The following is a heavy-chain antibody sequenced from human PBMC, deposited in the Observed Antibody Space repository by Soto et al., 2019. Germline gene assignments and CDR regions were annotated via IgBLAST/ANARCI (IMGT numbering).Heavy chain of an antibody. CDR3: AKGLRWSGGNSFDY. CDR1: GYSVSSNSAT. D-gene: IGHD6-13*01. V-gene: IGHV6-1*01. J-gene: IGHJ4*02. CDR2: TYYRSKWYN. Sequence: SQTLSFTCDISGYSVSSNSATLKLIMASAPRGLEWLGRTYYRSKWYNDYAVSVRGRITINPDTSKNQFSLQLKSVTPDDTAVYYCAKGLRWSGGNSFDYWGQGTLVTVSS.